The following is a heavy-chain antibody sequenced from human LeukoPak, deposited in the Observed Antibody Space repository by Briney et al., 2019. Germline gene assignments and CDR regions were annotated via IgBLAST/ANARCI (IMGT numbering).Heavy chain of an antibody. CDR2: INHSGST. CDR1: GGSFSAYY. J-gene: IGHJ4*02. V-gene: IGHV4-34*01. CDR3: ARGAILDYYDSSGYYTLVY. D-gene: IGHD3-22*01. Sequence: SETLSLTCVVYGGSFSAYYWSWIRQPPGKGLEWIGEINHSGSTNYNPSLKSRVTISVDTSKNQFSLKLSSVTAADTAVYYCARGAILDYYDSSGYYTLVYWGQGTLVTVSS.